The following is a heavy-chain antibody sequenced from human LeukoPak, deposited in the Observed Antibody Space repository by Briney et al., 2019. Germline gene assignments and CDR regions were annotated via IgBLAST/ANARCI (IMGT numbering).Heavy chain of an antibody. Sequence: SVKVSCKASGGTFSSYAISWVRQAPGQGLEWMGGIIPIFGTANFAQKFQGRVTITADESTSTAYMELSSLRSEDTAVYYCARAPLLAAAGTRGFDYWGQGTLVTVSS. CDR1: GGTFSSYA. V-gene: IGHV1-69*01. J-gene: IGHJ4*02. CDR3: ARAPLLAAAGTRGFDY. D-gene: IGHD6-13*01. CDR2: IIPIFGTA.